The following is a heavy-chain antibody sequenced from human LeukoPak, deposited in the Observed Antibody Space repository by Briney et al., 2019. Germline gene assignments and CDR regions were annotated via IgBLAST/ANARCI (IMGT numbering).Heavy chain of an antibody. CDR2: IHYSGST. J-gene: IGHJ4*02. D-gene: IGHD2-2*01. V-gene: IGHV4-39*01. Sequence: KPSETLSLTCTVSGGSISSSTYYWGWIRQPPGKGLEWIGTIHYSGSTYYNPSLNSRVTISVDTSKNQFSLKLSSVTAADTAVYYCARLGIGVVPSAMLGDYYFDYWGQGTLVTVSS. CDR3: ARLGIGVVPSAMLGDYYFDY. CDR1: GGSISSSTYY.